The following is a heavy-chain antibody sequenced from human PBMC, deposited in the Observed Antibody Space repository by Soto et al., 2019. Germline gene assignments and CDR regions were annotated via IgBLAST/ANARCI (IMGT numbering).Heavy chain of an antibody. D-gene: IGHD3-3*01. CDR3: ARGYYDFWSGYHKGYYYYYGMDV. CDR2: IYYSGST. CDR1: GGSLNMYY. V-gene: IGHV4-59*01. J-gene: IGHJ6*02. Sequence: QVQLQESGPGLVKPSETLSLTCTVSGGSLNMYYWTWIRQPPGKGLEWIGYIYYSGSTNYNPSLKSRVTISVDTSKNQFSLKLSSVTAADTAVYYCARGYYDFWSGYHKGYYYYYGMDVWGQGTTVTVSS.